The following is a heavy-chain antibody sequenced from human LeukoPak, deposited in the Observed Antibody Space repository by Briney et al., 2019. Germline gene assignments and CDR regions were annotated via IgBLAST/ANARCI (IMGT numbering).Heavy chain of an antibody. D-gene: IGHD2-15*01. V-gene: IGHV1-24*01. CDR3: ATGAATKDALDI. J-gene: IGHJ3*02. CDR1: GYTLTELS. CDR2: FDPEDGET. Sequence: ASVKVSCKVSGYTLTELSMHWVRQAPGKGLEWMGGFDPEDGETIYAQKFQGRVTMTEDTSTDTAYMELSSLRSEDTAVYYCATGAATKDALDIWGQGTMVTVSS.